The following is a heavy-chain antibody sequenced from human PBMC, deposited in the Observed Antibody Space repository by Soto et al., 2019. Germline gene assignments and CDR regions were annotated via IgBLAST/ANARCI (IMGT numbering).Heavy chain of an antibody. J-gene: IGHJ4*02. Sequence: PGGSLRLSCAASGFTFDDYAMHWVRQAPGKGLEWVSGISWNSGSIGYADSVKGRFTISRDNAKNSLYLQMNSLRAEDTALYYCAKGYYDFPARFDYWGQGTLVTVSS. CDR1: GFTFDDYA. CDR3: AKGYYDFPARFDY. D-gene: IGHD3-3*01. V-gene: IGHV3-9*01. CDR2: ISWNSGSI.